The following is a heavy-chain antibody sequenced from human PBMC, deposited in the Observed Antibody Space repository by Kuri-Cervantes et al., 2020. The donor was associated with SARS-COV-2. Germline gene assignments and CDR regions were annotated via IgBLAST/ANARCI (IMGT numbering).Heavy chain of an antibody. CDR1: GFTFISYG. V-gene: IGHV3-7*05. CDR3: AREGFQYQLLRGAYFDY. D-gene: IGHD2-2*01. Sequence: GGSLRLSCVGSGFTFISYGMTWARQAPGKGLEWVANIKQDGSEKYYVDSVKGRFTISRDNAKNSLYLQMNSLRAEDTAVYYCAREGFQYQLLRGAYFDYWGQGTLVTVSS. J-gene: IGHJ4*02. CDR2: IKQDGSEK.